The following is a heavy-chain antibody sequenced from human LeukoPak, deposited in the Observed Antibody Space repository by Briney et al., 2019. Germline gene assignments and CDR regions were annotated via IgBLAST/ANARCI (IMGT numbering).Heavy chain of an antibody. V-gene: IGHV4-4*07. CDR2: VYIDGNT. CDR1: GGSISNYY. Sequence: PSETLSLTCTVSGGSISNYYWSWMRQPAGKALEWIGRVYIDGNTNHNPSLKSRVTMSVDTSRSQFSLNLRSVTAADTAVYYCARTPYSSPGWHFDYWGQGILVTVS. CDR3: ARTPYSSPGWHFDY. D-gene: IGHD6-19*01. J-gene: IGHJ4*02.